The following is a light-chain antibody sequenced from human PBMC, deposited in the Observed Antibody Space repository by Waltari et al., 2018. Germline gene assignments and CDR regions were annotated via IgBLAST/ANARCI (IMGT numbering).Light chain of an antibody. CDR3: QLYGGSPTLS. CDR2: AAF. CDR1: PSVSSTY. V-gene: IGKV3-20*01. Sequence: EVVLTQSPGTLSLSPGERATLSCRASPSVSSTYLAWYQQKPGQAPRLLIYAAFSSGTGIPDRFSGSGSGTAFNLNISRLEPEDFAVYYCQLYGGSPTLSFGGGTKVEIK. J-gene: IGKJ4*01.